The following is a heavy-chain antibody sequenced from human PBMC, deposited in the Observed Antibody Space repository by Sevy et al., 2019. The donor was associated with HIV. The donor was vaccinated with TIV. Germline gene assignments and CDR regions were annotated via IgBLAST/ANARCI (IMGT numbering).Heavy chain of an antibody. CDR2: IKSEFDGGAI. CDR3: ITDPAYRGYDEEVINYYFYGMDV. V-gene: IGHV3-15*01. D-gene: IGHD3-22*01. Sequence: GGSLRLSCTASGFTFSSAWMSWVRQAPGKGLEWVGRIKSEFDGGAIDYAAPVKGRFSISREDTKTTVYLQMNSLKTDDTAVYYCITDPAYRGYDEEVINYYFYGMDVWGQGTTVTVSS. CDR1: GFTFSSAW. J-gene: IGHJ6*02.